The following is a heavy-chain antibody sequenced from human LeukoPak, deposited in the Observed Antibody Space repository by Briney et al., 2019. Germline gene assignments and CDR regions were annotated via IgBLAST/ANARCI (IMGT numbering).Heavy chain of an antibody. Sequence: ASVNVSCKASGYTFTSYAMNWVRQAPGQGLEWMGWINTNTGNPTYAQGFTGRFVFSLDTSVSTAYLQISSLKAEDTAVYYCARVQSSYCSSASCPYGMDVWGQGTTVTVSS. V-gene: IGHV7-4-1*02. CDR2: INTNTGNP. CDR1: GYTFTSYA. J-gene: IGHJ6*02. CDR3: ARVQSSYCSSASCPYGMDV. D-gene: IGHD2-2*01.